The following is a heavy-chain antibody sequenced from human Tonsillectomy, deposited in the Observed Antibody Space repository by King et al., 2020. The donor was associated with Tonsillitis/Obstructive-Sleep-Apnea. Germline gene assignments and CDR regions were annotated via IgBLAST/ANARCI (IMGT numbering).Heavy chain of an antibody. J-gene: IGHJ4*02. CDR1: GFTFSSYA. D-gene: IGHD3-9*01. V-gene: IGHV3-30*04. CDR3: ARGGHDILTAFDY. Sequence: VQLVESGGGVVQPGRSLRLSCAASGFTFSSYAMHWVRQAPGKGLEWVAIISYDGTNKYYADSVKGRFTIFRDNSKNTLFLQMNTLRPDDTAVYYCARGGHDILTAFDYCGQGTLVTVSS. CDR2: ISYDGTNK.